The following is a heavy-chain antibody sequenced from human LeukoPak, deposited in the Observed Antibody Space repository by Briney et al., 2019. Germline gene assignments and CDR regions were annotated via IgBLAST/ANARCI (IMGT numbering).Heavy chain of an antibody. V-gene: IGHV3-33*03. CDR2: IWYDGSNK. CDR1: GFTFSSYG. D-gene: IGHD6-13*01. Sequence: GGSLRLSCAASGFTFSSYGMHWVRQAPGKGLEWVAVIWYDGSNKYYADSVKGRFTISRDNAKNSLYLQMNSLRADETAVYFCARFIASPGPDAFDIWGQGTLVTVSS. J-gene: IGHJ3*02. CDR3: ARFIASPGPDAFDI.